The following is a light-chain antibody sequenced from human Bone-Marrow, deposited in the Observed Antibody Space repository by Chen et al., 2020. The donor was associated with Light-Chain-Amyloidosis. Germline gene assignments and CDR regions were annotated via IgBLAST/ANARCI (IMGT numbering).Light chain of an antibody. CDR2: AVS. CDR3: SSFTSSSSYV. V-gene: IGLV2-14*01. CDR1: SGDVGPYNY. Sequence: QSSLTQPASVSGSPGLSIPISCTGTSGDVGPYNYVPCYLQLPGKAPKVMFHAVSTRPSGVSKRFSGSKSGNTASLTVSGLQAGDEADYYCSSFTSSSSYVFGPGTKVTVL. J-gene: IGLJ1*01.